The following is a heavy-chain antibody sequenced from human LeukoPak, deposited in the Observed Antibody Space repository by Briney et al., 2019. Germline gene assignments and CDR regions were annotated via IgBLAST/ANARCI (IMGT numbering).Heavy chain of an antibody. Sequence: SETLSLTCTVSGGSISSSSYYWGWIRQPPGKGLEWIGSIYYSGSTYYNPSLKSRVTISVDTSKNQFSLKLSSVTAADTAVYYCARDLRYYDILTGYYPPGVGFDYWGQGTLVTVSS. J-gene: IGHJ4*02. CDR2: IYYSGST. V-gene: IGHV4-39*07. CDR3: ARDLRYYDILTGYYPPGVGFDY. D-gene: IGHD3-9*01. CDR1: GGSISSSSYY.